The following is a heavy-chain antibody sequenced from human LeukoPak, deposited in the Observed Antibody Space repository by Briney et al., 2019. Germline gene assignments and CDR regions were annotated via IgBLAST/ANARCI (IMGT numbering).Heavy chain of an antibody. V-gene: IGHV3-33*01. Sequence: GRSLRLSCAASGFTFSSYGMHWVRQAPGKGLEWVAVIWYDGSNKYYADSVKGRFTISRDNSKNTLYLQMNSLRAEDTAVYYCARDQRHCSSTSCYSIYYYYYYGMDVWGQGTTVTVSS. CDR1: GFTFSSYG. CDR2: IWYDGSNK. D-gene: IGHD2-2*01. CDR3: ARDQRHCSSTSCYSIYYYYYYGMDV. J-gene: IGHJ6*02.